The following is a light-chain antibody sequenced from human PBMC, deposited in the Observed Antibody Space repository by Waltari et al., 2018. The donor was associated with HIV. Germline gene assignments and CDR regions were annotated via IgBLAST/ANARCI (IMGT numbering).Light chain of an antibody. Sequence: QSALTQPASVSGSPGQSITISCTGTSSDVGSYNYVSWYQQHPDKAPKLMIYEVSNRPSWVSNRFSGSKSDNPASLTISGLQAEDEADYYCSSYRSSSTPLWVFGGGTKLTVL. V-gene: IGLV2-14*01. CDR1: SSDVGSYNY. J-gene: IGLJ3*02. CDR3: SSYRSSSTPLWV. CDR2: EVS.